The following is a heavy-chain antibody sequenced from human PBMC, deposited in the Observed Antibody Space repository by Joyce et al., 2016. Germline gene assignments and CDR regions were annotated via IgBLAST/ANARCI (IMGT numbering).Heavy chain of an antibody. CDR2: INTDGSST. D-gene: IGHD6-6*01. J-gene: IGHJ5*02. Sequence: EVQLVESGGGLVQPGGSLSLTCAASGFSFSGYWIHWVRQAPGKGLVWVSRINTDGSSTRFADSVKGRFTISRDNAKNTLYLQMNSRRAEDTAVYYCVRGISARPGGPNWFDPWGQGTLVTVSS. V-gene: IGHV3-74*01. CDR1: GFSFSGYW. CDR3: VRGISARPGGPNWFDP.